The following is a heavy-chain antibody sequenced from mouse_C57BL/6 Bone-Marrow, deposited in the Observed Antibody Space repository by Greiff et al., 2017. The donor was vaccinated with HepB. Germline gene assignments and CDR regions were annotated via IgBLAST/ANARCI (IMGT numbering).Heavy chain of an antibody. V-gene: IGHV1-4*01. D-gene: IGHD1-1*01. CDR2: INPSSGYT. CDR3: ASGYYGSSYWFAY. Sequence: QVQLQQSGAELARPGASVKMSCKASGYTFTSYTMHWVKQRPGQGLEWIGYINPSSGYTKYNQKFKDKATLTADKSSSTAYMQLSSLTSEDSAVYYCASGYYGSSYWFAYWGQGTQVTVSA. CDR1: GYTFTSYT. J-gene: IGHJ3*01.